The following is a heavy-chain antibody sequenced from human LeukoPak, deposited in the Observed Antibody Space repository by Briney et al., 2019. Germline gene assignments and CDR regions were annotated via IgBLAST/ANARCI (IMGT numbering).Heavy chain of an antibody. CDR3: ARMGCSSTSCYVDP. J-gene: IGHJ5*02. CDR1: GGSISSYY. CDR2: IYYSGNT. V-gene: IGHV4-59*08. D-gene: IGHD2-2*01. Sequence: SETLSLTCTVSGGSISSYYWSWIRQPPGKGLEWIGYIYYSGNTNYNPSLKSRVTISVDTSKNQFSLKLSSVTAADTAVYYCARMGCSSTSCYVDPWGQGTLVTVSS.